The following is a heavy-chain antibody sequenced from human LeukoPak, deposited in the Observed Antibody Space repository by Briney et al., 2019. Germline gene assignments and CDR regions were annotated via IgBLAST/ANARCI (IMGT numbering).Heavy chain of an antibody. J-gene: IGHJ4*02. CDR3: VRDQEGFDY. CDR2: IYPRDGST. V-gene: IGHV1-46*01. Sequence: ASVKVSCEASGYTFTSNYIHWVRQAPGQGLEWMGMIYPRDGSTSYAQKFQGRVTVTRDTSTSTVHMELSGLRSEDTAVYYCVRDQEGFDYWGQGTLVTVSS. CDR1: GYTFTSNY.